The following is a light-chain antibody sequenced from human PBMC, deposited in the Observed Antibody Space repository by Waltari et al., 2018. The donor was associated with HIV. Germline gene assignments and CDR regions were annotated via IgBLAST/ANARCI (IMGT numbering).Light chain of an antibody. CDR2: EDE. Sequence: NFMLTQAHSVSESPGKTVTISCTRSSGSIASNYVQWYQQLPGRATTTVIYEDEQRPSGVPGRFSGSIDSSANSASLTISGLKTEDEADYYCQSYDSSNHVVFGGGTKLTVL. J-gene: IGLJ2*01. CDR1: SGSIASNY. V-gene: IGLV6-57*03. CDR3: QSYDSSNHVV.